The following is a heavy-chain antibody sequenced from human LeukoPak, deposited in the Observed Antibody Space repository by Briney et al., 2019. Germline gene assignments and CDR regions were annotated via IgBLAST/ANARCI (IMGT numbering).Heavy chain of an antibody. CDR1: GFTVSSNY. V-gene: IGHV3-53*01. CDR2: IYSGGST. J-gene: IGHJ4*02. Sequence: GGSLRLSCAASGFTVSSNYMSWVRQAPGKGLEWVSVIYSGGSTYYADSVKGRFTISRDNSKNTLYLQMKSLRAEDTVVYYCARGPRLSRVLNSSGYFSLPDYWGQGTLVTVSS. D-gene: IGHD3-22*01. CDR3: ARGPRLSRVLNSSGYFSLPDY.